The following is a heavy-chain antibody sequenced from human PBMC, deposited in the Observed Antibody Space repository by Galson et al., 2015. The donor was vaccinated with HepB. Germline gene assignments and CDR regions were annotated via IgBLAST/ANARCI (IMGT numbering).Heavy chain of an antibody. V-gene: IGHV6-1*01. CDR1: GDSVTSNNAV. Sequence: CAISGDSVTSNNAVWNWIRQSPSRGLEWLGRTYFRAKWHTDYEISVKSRININADISQNQFSLQLSSVTSDDTAVYYCAYGSDVWGQGTTVIVSS. D-gene: IGHD4-17*01. CDR3: AYGSDV. CDR2: TYFRAKWHT. J-gene: IGHJ6*02.